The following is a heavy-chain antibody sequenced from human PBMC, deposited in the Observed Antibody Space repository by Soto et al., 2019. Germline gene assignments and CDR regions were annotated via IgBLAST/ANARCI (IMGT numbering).Heavy chain of an antibody. J-gene: IGHJ6*02. CDR2: ISSSSSYI. CDR1: GCTFSSYS. Sequence: GGSLRLSCAASGCTFSSYSMNWVRQAPGKGLEWVSSISSSSSYIYYADSVKGRFTISRDNAKNSLYLQMNSLRAEDTAVYYCARSRSIAAHYYYGMDVWGQGTTVTVSS. V-gene: IGHV3-21*01. D-gene: IGHD6-6*01. CDR3: ARSRSIAAHYYYGMDV.